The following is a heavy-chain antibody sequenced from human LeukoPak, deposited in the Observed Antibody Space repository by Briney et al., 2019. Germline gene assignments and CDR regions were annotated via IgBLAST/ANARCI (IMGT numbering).Heavy chain of an antibody. J-gene: IGHJ4*02. CDR1: GGSISSSSYY. CDR2: IYYSGST. Sequence: PSETLSLTCTVSGGSISSSSYYWGWIRQPPGKGLEWIGSIYYSGSTCYNPSLKSRVTISVDTSKNQFSLKLSSVTAADTAVYYCARTYGDFQYFDYWGQGTLVTVPS. CDR3: ARTYGDFQYFDY. D-gene: IGHD4-17*01. V-gene: IGHV4-39*01.